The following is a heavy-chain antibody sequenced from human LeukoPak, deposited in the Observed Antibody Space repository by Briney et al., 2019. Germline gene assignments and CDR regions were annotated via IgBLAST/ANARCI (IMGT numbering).Heavy chain of an antibody. CDR1: GFTFSSYW. J-gene: IGHJ4*02. V-gene: IGHV3-7*01. CDR2: IKQDGSEK. D-gene: IGHD3-10*01. CDR3: ARLQVGRGYFDY. Sequence: GGLRLSCAASGFTFSSYWMSWVRQAPGKGREWVDNIKQDGSEKYYVDSVKGRFTISRDNAKNSLYLQMNSLRAEDTAVYYCARLQVGRGYFDYWGQGTLVTVSS.